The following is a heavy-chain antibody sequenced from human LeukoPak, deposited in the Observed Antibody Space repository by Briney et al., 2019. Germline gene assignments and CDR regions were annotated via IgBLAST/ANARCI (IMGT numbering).Heavy chain of an antibody. V-gene: IGHV3-30*18. CDR2: ISYDGSNK. D-gene: IGHD2/OR15-2a*01. J-gene: IGHJ4*02. CDR3: AKEKTTAGDPPDY. CDR1: GFTFSSYG. Sequence: GRSLRLSCAASGFTFSSYGMHWVRQAPGKGLEWVAVISYDGSNKYYADSVKGRFTISRDNSKNTLYLQMNSLRAEDTAVYYCAKEKTTAGDPPDYWGQGTLVTVSS.